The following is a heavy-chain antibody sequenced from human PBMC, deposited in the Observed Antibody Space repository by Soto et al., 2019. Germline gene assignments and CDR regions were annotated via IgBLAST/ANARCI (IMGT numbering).Heavy chain of an antibody. V-gene: IGHV3-48*01. CDR2: ISSSSSTI. CDR3: ARGGSSSSWYWFDP. CDR1: GFTFSSYS. D-gene: IGHD6-13*01. Sequence: GSLRLSCAASGFTFSSYSMNWVRQAPGKGLEWVSYISSSSSTIYYADSVKGRFTISRDNAKNSLYLQMNSLRAEDTAVYYCARGGSSSSWYWFDPWGQGTLVTVSS. J-gene: IGHJ5*02.